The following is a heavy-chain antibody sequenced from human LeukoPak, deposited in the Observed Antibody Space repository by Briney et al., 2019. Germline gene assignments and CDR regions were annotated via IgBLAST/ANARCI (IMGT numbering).Heavy chain of an antibody. J-gene: IGHJ6*02. CDR3: TTVWLWYYAMDV. CDR2: IKSNTDGGTT. D-gene: IGHD3-16*01. Sequence: PGGSLRLSCAASEFTFSTYLMTWVRQAPGKGLEWVGRIKSNTDGGTTDYAAPVKGRFTISREDSKNTLYLQMNSLKTEDTGVYYCTTVWLWYYAMDVWGQGTTVTVSS. V-gene: IGHV3-15*01. CDR1: EFTFSTYL.